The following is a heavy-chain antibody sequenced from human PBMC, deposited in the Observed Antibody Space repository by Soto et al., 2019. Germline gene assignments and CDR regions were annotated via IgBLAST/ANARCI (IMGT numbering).Heavy chain of an antibody. Sequence: EVQLVESGGGLVQPGGSLRLSCAASGFTFSSYDRHWVRQATGKGLELVSAIGTAGDTYYPGSVKGRFTISRENAKNSLYLQMNSLRAEDTAVYYCAREYRAMVRGVRGYGMDVWGQGTTVTVSS. D-gene: IGHD3-10*01. CDR3: AREYRAMVRGVRGYGMDV. CDR1: GFTFSSYD. J-gene: IGHJ6*02. CDR2: IGTAGDT. V-gene: IGHV3-13*01.